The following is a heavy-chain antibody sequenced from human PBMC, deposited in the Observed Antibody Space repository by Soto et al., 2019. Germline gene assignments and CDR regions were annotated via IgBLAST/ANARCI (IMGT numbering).Heavy chain of an antibody. D-gene: IGHD6-6*01. CDR1: GGSISSSSYY. Sequence: PSETLSLTCTVSGGSISSSSYYWGWIRQPPGKGLEWIGSIYYSGSTYYKPSLKSRVTISVDTSKNQLSLKLSSVTAADTAVSYCARYPSSSWAYHYYMDVWGKGTTVPVSS. CDR2: IYYSGST. CDR3: ARYPSSSWAYHYYMDV. J-gene: IGHJ6*03. V-gene: IGHV4-39*01.